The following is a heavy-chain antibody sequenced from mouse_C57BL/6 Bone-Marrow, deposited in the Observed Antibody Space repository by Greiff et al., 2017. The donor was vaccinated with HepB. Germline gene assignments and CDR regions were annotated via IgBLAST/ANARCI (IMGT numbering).Heavy chain of an antibody. CDR3: ARKAYYGSSWGYFDV. CDR2: IWSGGST. J-gene: IGHJ1*03. CDR1: GFSLTSYG. Sequence: QVQLQQSGPGLVQPSQCLSITCTVSGFSLTSYGVHWVRQSPGKGLEWLGVIWSGGSTDYNAAFISRLSISKDTSKCQVFFKMNRLQAYDPAIYYGARKAYYGSSWGYFDVWGTGTTVTVSS. V-gene: IGHV2-2*01. D-gene: IGHD1-1*01.